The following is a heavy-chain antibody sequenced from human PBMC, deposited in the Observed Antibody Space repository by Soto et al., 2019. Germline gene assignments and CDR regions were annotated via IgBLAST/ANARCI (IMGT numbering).Heavy chain of an antibody. CDR3: ARESLYSGWFDY. J-gene: IGHJ5*01. D-gene: IGHD4-4*01. Sequence: PSETLSLTCSVSGDSISSHIWSWIRQPPGKGLEWIAYIHYGNGGTDYNPSLKSRVAISVDTSKNIFSLRVTSVTAADTAVYYCARESLYSGWFDYWGQGTLVTVSS. CDR2: IHYGNGGT. V-gene: IGHV4-59*11. CDR1: GDSISSHI.